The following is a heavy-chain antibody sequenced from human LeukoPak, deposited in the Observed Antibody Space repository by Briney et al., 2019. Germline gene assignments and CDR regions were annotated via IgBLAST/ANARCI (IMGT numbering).Heavy chain of an antibody. D-gene: IGHD5-12*01. CDR2: IYPGDSDT. J-gene: IGHJ4*02. Sequence: GGSLRLSCAASGFTFDDYAMHWVRQAPGKGLEWMGIIYPGDSDTRYSPSFQGQVTISADKSISTAYLQWSSLKASDTAVYYCARGSSGYAFDSWGQGTLVTVSS. CDR1: GFTFDDYA. CDR3: ARGSSGYAFDS. V-gene: IGHV5-51*01.